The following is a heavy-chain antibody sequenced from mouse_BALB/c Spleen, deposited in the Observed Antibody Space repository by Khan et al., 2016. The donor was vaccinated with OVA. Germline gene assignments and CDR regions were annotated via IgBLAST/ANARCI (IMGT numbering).Heavy chain of an antibody. Sequence: QVQLKQSGAELMKPGASVKISCKATGYTFSSYWIEWVKQTPGHGLEWIGEILPGSGSTNYNEKFKGKATFTADKSSNTAYMQLSILTSEDSAVSNCAREERRDGDAMEYWGQEASVTVSS. CDR3: AREERRDGDAMEY. CDR1: GYTFSSYW. D-gene: IGHD2-14*01. V-gene: IGHV1-9*01. J-gene: IGHJ4*01. CDR2: ILPGSGST.